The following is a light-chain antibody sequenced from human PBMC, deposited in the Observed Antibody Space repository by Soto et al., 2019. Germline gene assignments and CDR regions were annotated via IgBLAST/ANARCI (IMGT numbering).Light chain of an antibody. CDR1: QGISSY. CDR3: QQYYSYPPWT. J-gene: IGKJ1*01. CDR2: AAS. V-gene: IGKV1-8*01. Sequence: AILMTQSTSSLSASTGDRVTIPCGASQGISSYLAWYQQKPGKAPKLLVYAASTLQSGVPSRFSGSGSGTDFTLTISCLQSEDFATYYCQQYYSYPPWTFGQGTKVDIK.